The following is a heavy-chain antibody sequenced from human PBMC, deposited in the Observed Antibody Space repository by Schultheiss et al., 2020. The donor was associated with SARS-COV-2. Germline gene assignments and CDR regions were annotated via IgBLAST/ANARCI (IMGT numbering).Heavy chain of an antibody. CDR2: ISSRGSTK. J-gene: IGHJ4*03. D-gene: IGHD3-22*01. CDR1: GFTFSSYE. Sequence: GGSLRLSCAASGFTFSSYEMNWVRQAPGKGLEWVSYISSRGSTKYYADSVKGRFTISRDNAKNSLYLEMNSLRAEDTAVYYCARENYYDSTLVDYWGQGTTVTVSS. V-gene: IGHV3-48*03. CDR3: ARENYYDSTLVDY.